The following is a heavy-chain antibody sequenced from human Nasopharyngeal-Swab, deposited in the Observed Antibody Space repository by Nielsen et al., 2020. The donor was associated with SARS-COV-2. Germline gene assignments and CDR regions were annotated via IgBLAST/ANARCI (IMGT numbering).Heavy chain of an antibody. CDR2: MNTNSGNT. CDR1: GYTITSTD. D-gene: IGHD1-1*01. J-gene: IGHJ4*02. CDR3: ASGGTAY. V-gene: IGHV1-8*01. Sequence: ASVKISCKASGYTITSTDIKWVRQATGQGLEWMVWMNTNSGNTGYSQKFKGRVTMTRNTSISTGYMELSGLRFEDTAVYYCASGGTAYWGQGTLVTVSS.